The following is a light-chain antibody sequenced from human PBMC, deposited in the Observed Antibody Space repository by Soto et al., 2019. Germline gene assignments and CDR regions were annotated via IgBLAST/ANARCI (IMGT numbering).Light chain of an antibody. CDR2: NVS. CDR1: SSDIGAHTY. J-gene: IGLJ2*01. CDR3: SSYAGGFVV. V-gene: IGLV2-14*01. Sequence: QSVLTQPASVSGSPGQSITISCTGTSSDIGAHTYVSWFQQHPGKVPKVIIYNVSTRPSGISDRFSGSKSGTTASLTISGLQAEDEADYYCSSYAGGFVVFGGGTKVTVL.